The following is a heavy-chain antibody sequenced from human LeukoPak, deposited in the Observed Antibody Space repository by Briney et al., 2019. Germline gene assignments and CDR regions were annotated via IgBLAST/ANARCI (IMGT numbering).Heavy chain of an antibody. D-gene: IGHD6-19*01. Sequence: PSETLSLTCTVSGDSVSDFYWRLLRQSLGTGLEWIGFIHYPASTAYNPSLKSRVTISLETSRNQLSLMLTSLTPADTAMYYCARGSSDVYWYLDVWGRGTLVTVSS. V-gene: IGHV4-59*02. CDR3: ARGSSDVYWYLDV. CDR1: GDSVSDFY. J-gene: IGHJ2*01. CDR2: IHYPAST.